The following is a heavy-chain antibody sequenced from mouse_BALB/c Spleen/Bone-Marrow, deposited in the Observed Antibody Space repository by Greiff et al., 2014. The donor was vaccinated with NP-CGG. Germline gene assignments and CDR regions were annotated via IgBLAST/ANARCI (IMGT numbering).Heavy chain of an antibody. D-gene: IGHD1-1*01. CDR1: GFTFSSYG. V-gene: IGHV5-6-3*01. Sequence: EVQLQQSGGGLVQPGGSLKLSCAASGFTFSSYGMSWVRQTPDKRLELVATINSNGGSTYYPDSVKGRFTISIDNAKNTLYLQMSSLKSEDTAMYYCARDYYGSSFDYWGQGTTLTVSS. CDR2: INSNGGST. CDR3: ARDYYGSSFDY. J-gene: IGHJ2*01.